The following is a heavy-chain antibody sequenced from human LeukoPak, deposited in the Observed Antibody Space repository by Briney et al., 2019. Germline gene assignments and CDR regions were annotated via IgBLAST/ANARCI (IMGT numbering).Heavy chain of an antibody. D-gene: IGHD2-15*01. Sequence: SETLSLTCTVSGGSISNYYWSWIRQPAGKGLEWIGRIYTDGDTNFNPSLKSRVTVSLDTSKNQFSLKLISVTAADTAVYYCATAPPGCGGTCAFDSWGQGTLVTVSS. V-gene: IGHV4-4*07. CDR2: IYTDGDT. J-gene: IGHJ4*02. CDR1: GGSISNYY. CDR3: ATAPPGCGGTCAFDS.